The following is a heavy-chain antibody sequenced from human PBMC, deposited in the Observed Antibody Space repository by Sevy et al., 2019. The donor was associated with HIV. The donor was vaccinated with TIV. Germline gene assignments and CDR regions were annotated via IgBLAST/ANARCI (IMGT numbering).Heavy chain of an antibody. CDR2: IRSKDYGGAT. CDR1: GFTFGDYA. CDR3: TRGYYYDSSDYSDY. Sequence: GGSLRLSCTGSGFTFGDYAMSWFRQAPGMGLEWVGFIRSKDYGGATEYAGSVKGRFTISRDDSKSIAELQMNSLKTEDTAVYYCTRGYYYDSSDYSDYWGQGTLVTVSS. J-gene: IGHJ4*02. V-gene: IGHV3-49*03. D-gene: IGHD3-22*01.